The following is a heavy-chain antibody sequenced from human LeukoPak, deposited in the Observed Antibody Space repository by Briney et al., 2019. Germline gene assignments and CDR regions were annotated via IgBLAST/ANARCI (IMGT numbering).Heavy chain of an antibody. J-gene: IGHJ5*02. CDR1: GGSISSGDDY. Sequence: PSETLSLACTVSGGSISSGDDYWSWIRQPPGKGLEWIGYIYYSGSTYCNPSLKSRVTISVDTSKNQFSLKLSSVTAADTAVYYCARGEVVPAAVTWGQGTLVTVSS. CDR2: IYYSGST. CDR3: ARGEVVPAAVT. V-gene: IGHV4-30-4*08. D-gene: IGHD2-2*01.